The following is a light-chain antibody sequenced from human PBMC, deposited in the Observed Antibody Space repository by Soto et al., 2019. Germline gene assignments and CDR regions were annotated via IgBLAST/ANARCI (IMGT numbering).Light chain of an antibody. CDR2: DAS. Sequence: DIQMTQSPSSLSASVGDRVTITCQASQDISNYLNWYQQKPGKAPKLLIYDASNLETGVPSRFSGSGSGTDFTLTISSLQPEDFATYYCQQYNKYPVTFGQGTKVEIK. V-gene: IGKV1-33*01. J-gene: IGKJ1*01. CDR1: QDISNY. CDR3: QQYNKYPVT.